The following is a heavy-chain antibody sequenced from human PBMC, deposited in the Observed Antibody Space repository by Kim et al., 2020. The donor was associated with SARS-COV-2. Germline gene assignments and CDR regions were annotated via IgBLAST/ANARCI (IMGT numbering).Heavy chain of an antibody. D-gene: IGHD2-21*02. Sequence: GGSLRLSCAASGFTISSYSMNWVRQAPGKGLEWVSSISSSSSYIYYADSVKGRFTISRDNAKNSLYLQMNSLRAEDTAVYYCARGGVVTAKRRDDAFDIWGERTMVTVSS. CDR2: ISSSSSYI. J-gene: IGHJ3*02. V-gene: IGHV3-21*01. CDR1: GFTISSYS. CDR3: ARGGVVTAKRRDDAFDI.